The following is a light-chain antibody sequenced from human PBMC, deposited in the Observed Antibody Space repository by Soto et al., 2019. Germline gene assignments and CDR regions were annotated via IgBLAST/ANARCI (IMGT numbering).Light chain of an antibody. V-gene: IGKV3-15*01. J-gene: IGKJ2*01. CDR2: GAS. CDR1: QTVSSN. CDR3: QQYHNWPPQYT. Sequence: EIVMTQSPATLSVSPGERATLSCRASQTVSSNLAWYQQKPGQAPRLLIYGASTRATGVPARFSGSGSGTEFTLTISSLQSEDFAGYYCQQYHNWPPQYTFGQGTKLQIK.